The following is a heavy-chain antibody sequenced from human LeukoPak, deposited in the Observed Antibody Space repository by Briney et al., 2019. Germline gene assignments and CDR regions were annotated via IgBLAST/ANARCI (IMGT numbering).Heavy chain of an antibody. CDR3: ARVRDGYNDAYDM. V-gene: IGHV1-69*05. J-gene: IGHJ3*02. Sequence: ASVKVSCRASGGTFISYAISWVRQAPGQGLEWMGGIIPIFGTANYAQKFQGRVFMTRDTSTSTVYMELSSLKSEDTAVYYCARVRDGYNDAYDMWGQGTMVTVSS. D-gene: IGHD5-24*01. CDR2: IIPIFGTA. CDR1: GGTFISYA.